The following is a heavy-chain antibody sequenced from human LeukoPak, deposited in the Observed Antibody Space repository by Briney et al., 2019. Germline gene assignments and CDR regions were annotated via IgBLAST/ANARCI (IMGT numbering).Heavy chain of an antibody. CDR2: ISFYNGNT. CDR3: ARDWDNWNEP. V-gene: IGHV1-18*01. D-gene: IGHD3-16*01. Sequence: GASVKVSCKAPGDSFTAYGVTWVRQAPGQGLEWMGWISFYNGNTEYAQRFQGRLTLTTDISTSTAYMELRRLRPDDTAVYYCARDWDNWNEPWGQGTLVTVSS. J-gene: IGHJ5*02. CDR1: GDSFTAYG.